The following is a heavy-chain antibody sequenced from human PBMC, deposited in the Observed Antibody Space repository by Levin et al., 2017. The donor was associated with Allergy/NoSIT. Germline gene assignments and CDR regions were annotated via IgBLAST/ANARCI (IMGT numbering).Heavy chain of an antibody. V-gene: IGHV3-9*01. J-gene: IGHJ3*02. CDR2: ISWNSGSI. D-gene: IGHD3-10*01. CDR3: ARDNIGLPDAFDI. Sequence: GGSLRLSCAASGFTFDDYAMHWVRQAPGKGLEWVSGISWNSGSIGYADSVKGRFTISRDNAQNSLYLQMNSLRTEATALYYCARDNIGLPDAFDIWGQGTMVIVSS. CDR1: GFTFDDYA.